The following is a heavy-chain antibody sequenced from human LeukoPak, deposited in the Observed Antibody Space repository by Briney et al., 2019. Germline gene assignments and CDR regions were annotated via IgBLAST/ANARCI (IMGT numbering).Heavy chain of an antibody. CDR3: AKDELEGYYYDSSGIFDY. CDR1: GFTFSSYG. Sequence: GGSLRLSCAASGFTFSSYGMHWVRQAPGKGLEWVAFIRYDGSNKYYADSVKGRFTISRDNSKNTLYLQMNSLRAEDTAVYYCAKDELEGYYYDSSGIFDYWGQGTLVTVSS. J-gene: IGHJ4*02. V-gene: IGHV3-30*02. D-gene: IGHD3-22*01. CDR2: IRYDGSNK.